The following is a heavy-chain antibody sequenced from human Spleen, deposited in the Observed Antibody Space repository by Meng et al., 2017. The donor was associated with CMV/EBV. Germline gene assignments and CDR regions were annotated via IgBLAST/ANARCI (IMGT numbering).Heavy chain of an antibody. CDR2: VYWSGST. V-gene: IGHV4-39*01. J-gene: IGHJ5*02. Sequence: PVSGGSFGRSSFYWGWFRQPPGKGLEWIGSVYWSGSTYYNPSLKSRVTISVDTSENQFSLKLSSVTAADTAVYYCATITGTTGWFDPWGQGTLVTVSS. CDR1: GGSFGRSSFY. CDR3: ATITGTTGWFDP. D-gene: IGHD1-14*01.